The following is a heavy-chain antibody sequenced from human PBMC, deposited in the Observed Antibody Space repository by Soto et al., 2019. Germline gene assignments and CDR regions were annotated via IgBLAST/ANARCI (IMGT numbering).Heavy chain of an antibody. CDR1: GFTFSNYN. CDR3: ARDPYYYDNSGYYPKDY. J-gene: IGHJ4*02. Sequence: PGRSLRLSCAASGFTFSNYNMNWVRQAPGEGLEWVSFISSDGSSIRYADSVKGRFTISRDNAKNSLYLQMNSLRDEDTAVYYCARDPYYYDNSGYYPKDYWGQGTLVTVSS. D-gene: IGHD3-22*01. V-gene: IGHV3-48*02. CDR2: ISSDGSSI.